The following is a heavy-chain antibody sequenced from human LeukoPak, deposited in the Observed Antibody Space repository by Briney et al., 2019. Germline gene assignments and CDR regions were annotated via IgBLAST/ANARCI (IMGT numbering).Heavy chain of an antibody. Sequence: GGSLRLSCAASGFTFSSYEMNWVRQAPGKGLEWVSYISSSGKTIYYADSVKGRFTLSRDNAKNSLYLQMNSLRAEDTAVYYCALKGGYRNWGQGTLVTVSS. CDR1: GFTFSSYE. CDR2: ISSSGKTI. V-gene: IGHV3-48*03. J-gene: IGHJ4*02. CDR3: ALKGGYRN. D-gene: IGHD5-24*01.